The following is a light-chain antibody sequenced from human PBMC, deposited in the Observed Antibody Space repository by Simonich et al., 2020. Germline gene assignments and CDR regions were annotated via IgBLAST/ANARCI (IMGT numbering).Light chain of an antibody. CDR3: QQYDNLGLT. J-gene: IGKJ4*01. Sequence: DIQMTQSPSSLSASVGDRVTITCQASQDISNYLNWYQQKPGKAPKLLIYDASNLETGVPSRLSGSGSGTDFTFTISSLQPEDIATYYCQQYDNLGLTFGGGTKVEIK. CDR1: QDISNY. CDR2: DAS. V-gene: IGKV1-33*01.